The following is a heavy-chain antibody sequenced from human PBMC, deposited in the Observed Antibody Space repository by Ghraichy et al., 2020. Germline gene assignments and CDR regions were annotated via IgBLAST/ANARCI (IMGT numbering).Heavy chain of an antibody. V-gene: IGHV3-9*01. CDR3: VKERMTTGYGMDV. Sequence: ALRLSCAATGLTFDDYAMHWVRQVPGKGLEWVSGISWNSALIGYADSVKGRFTISRDNAKNSLYLQMNSLRTEDTAFYYCVKERMTTGYGMDVWGQGTTVTVSS. CDR2: ISWNSALI. D-gene: IGHD2-15*01. J-gene: IGHJ6*02. CDR1: GLTFDDYA.